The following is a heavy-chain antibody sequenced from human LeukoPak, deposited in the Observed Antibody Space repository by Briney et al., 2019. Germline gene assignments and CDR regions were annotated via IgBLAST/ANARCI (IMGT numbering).Heavy chain of an antibody. CDR2: ISYDGSNK. CDR3: ARVPGGHYYDSSGYYGGFDY. CDR1: GFTFSSYA. V-gene: IGHV3-30*04. J-gene: IGHJ4*02. Sequence: PGGSLRLSCAASGFTFSSYAMHWVRQAPGKGLEWVAVISYDGSNKYYADSVKGRFTISRDNSQNTLYLQMNSLRAEDTAVYYCARVPGGHYYDSSGYYGGFDYWGQGTLVTVSS. D-gene: IGHD3-22*01.